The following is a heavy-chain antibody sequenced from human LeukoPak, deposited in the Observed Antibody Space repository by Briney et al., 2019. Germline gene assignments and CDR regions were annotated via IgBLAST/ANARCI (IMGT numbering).Heavy chain of an antibody. CDR2: ISGSGGST. Sequence: GGSLRLSCAASGFTFSSYAMSWVRQAPGKGLEWVSAISGSGGSTYYADSVKGRFTISRDNSKNTLYLQMNSLRAEDTAVYYCARRPFMITFGGVIVPYFDCWGQGTLVAVSS. CDR1: GFTFSSYA. J-gene: IGHJ4*02. D-gene: IGHD3-16*02. CDR3: ARRPFMITFGGVIVPYFDC. V-gene: IGHV3-23*01.